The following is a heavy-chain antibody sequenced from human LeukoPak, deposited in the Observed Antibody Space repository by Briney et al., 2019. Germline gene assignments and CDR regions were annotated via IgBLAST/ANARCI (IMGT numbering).Heavy chain of an antibody. V-gene: IGHV4-34*01. CDR1: GGSFSGYY. CDR3: ARGVFRFDP. Sequence: PSETLSLTCPVYGGSFSGYYWSWIRQPPGKGLEWIGEINHSGSTNYNPSLKSRVTISVDTSKNQFSLKLSSVTAADTAVYYCARGVFRFDPWGQGTLVTVSS. CDR2: INHSGST. J-gene: IGHJ5*02. D-gene: IGHD3-10*02.